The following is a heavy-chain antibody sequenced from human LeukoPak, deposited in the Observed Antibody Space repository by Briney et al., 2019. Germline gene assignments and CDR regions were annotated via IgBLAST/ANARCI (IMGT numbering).Heavy chain of an antibody. J-gene: IGHJ4*02. V-gene: IGHV3-48*03. CDR1: GFTFSSYE. Sequence: PGGSLRLSCAASGFTFSSYEMNWVRQAPGKGLEWVSYISSSGRTIYYADSVKGRFTISRDNAKNSLYLQMNSLRAEDTAVYYCARDPPGWELPYYFDYWGQGTLVTVSS. D-gene: IGHD1-26*01. CDR2: ISSSGRTI. CDR3: ARDPPGWELPYYFDY.